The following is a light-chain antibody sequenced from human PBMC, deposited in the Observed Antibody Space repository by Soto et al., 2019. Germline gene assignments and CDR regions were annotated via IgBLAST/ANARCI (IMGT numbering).Light chain of an antibody. CDR3: QQRSNWPLT. V-gene: IGKV3-11*01. CDR2: DAS. J-gene: IGKJ3*01. Sequence: VLPHPPPPLPLSPGESAPLSSRARPSVTTYLAWSPQKPGQAPRRPIHDASNRATGIPARFSGSGSGTDFTITISSLEPEDVAVYYGQQRSNWPLTFGPGSKVDIK. CDR1: PSVTTY.